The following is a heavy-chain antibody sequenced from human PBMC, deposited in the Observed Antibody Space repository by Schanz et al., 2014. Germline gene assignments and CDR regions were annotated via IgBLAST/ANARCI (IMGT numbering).Heavy chain of an antibody. CDR1: GGTFSSDT. J-gene: IGHJ4*02. V-gene: IGHV1-69*02. D-gene: IGHD6-13*01. CDR2: IVPIAGIT. CDR3: ASSGAGYSSSWDFDY. Sequence: QVQLVQSGAEVKKPGPSVKVSCKASGGTFSSDTFSWVRQAPGQGLEWMGRIVPIAGITNYAQRFQGRVTITADKSTFTAYMDVSSLRSEDTAVYYCASSGAGYSSSWDFDYWGQGTLVTVSS.